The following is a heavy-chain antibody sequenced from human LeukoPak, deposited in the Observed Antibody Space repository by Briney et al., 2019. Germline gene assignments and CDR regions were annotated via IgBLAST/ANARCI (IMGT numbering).Heavy chain of an antibody. J-gene: IGHJ4*02. CDR2: ISGGGGST. CDR3: AKGGKWDVTPFDY. D-gene: IGHD1-26*01. CDR1: EITFSSYS. V-gene: IGHV3-23*01. Sequence: HTGGSLRLSCAASEITFSSYSMNWVRQAPGKGLEWVSTISGGGGSTYYADSVKGRFTISRDNSKNTLYLQVNSLRAEDTAVYYCAKGGKWDVTPFDYWGQGTLVTVSS.